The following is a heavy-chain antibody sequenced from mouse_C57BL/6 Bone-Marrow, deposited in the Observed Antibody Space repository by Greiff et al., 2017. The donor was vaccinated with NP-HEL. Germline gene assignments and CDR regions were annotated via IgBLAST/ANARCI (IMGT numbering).Heavy chain of an antibody. Sequence: EVKLMESGPELVKPGASVKISCKASGYSFTGYYMNWVKQSPEKSLEWIGEINPSTGGTTYNQKFKAKATLTVDKSSSTAYMQLKSLTSEDSAVYYCARSGTGGPFAYWGQGTLVTVSA. CDR2: INPSTGGT. V-gene: IGHV1-42*01. J-gene: IGHJ3*01. D-gene: IGHD4-1*01. CDR1: GYSFTGYY. CDR3: ARSGTGGPFAY.